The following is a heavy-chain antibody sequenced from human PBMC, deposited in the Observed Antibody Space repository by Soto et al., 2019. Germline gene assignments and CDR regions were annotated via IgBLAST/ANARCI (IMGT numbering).Heavy chain of an antibody. CDR3: ARQTLRFLEWLTGDYYYYYGMDV. J-gene: IGHJ6*02. CDR2: IYHSGST. D-gene: IGHD3-3*01. V-gene: IGHV4-30-2*01. Sequence: PSETLSLTCAVSGGSISSGGYSWNWIRQPPGKGLEWIGYIYHSGSTSYNPSLKSRVSISVDKSKNQFSLKLSSVTAADTAVYYCARQTLRFLEWLTGDYYYYYGMDVWGQGTTVTVSS. CDR1: GGSISSGGYS.